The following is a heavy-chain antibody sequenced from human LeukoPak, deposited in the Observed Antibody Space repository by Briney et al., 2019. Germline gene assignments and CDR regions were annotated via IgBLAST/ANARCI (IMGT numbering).Heavy chain of an antibody. CDR3: ARDRGSGGGGFDP. J-gene: IGHJ5*02. D-gene: IGHD2-15*01. CDR2: IYYSGST. V-gene: IGHV4-59*01. Sequence: SETLSLTCTVSGGSISSYYWSWIRLPPGKGLEWIGYIYYSGSTNYNPSLKSRVTISVDTSKNQFSLKLSSVTAADTAVYYCARDRGSGGGGFDPWGQGTLVTVSS. CDR1: GGSISSYY.